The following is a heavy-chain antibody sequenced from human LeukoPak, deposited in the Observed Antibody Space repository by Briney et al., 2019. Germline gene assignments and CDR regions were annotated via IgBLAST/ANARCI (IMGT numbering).Heavy chain of an antibody. D-gene: IGHD6-13*01. Sequence: SETLSLTCAVSGGSISSGGYSWSWIRQPPGKGLEWIGYIYHSGSTYYNPSLKSRVTISVDTSKSQFSLKLSSVTAADTAVYYCATTIAAAGTGNWFDPWGQGTLVTVSS. CDR1: GGSISSGGYS. V-gene: IGHV4-30-2*01. J-gene: IGHJ5*02. CDR2: IYHSGST. CDR3: ATTIAAAGTGNWFDP.